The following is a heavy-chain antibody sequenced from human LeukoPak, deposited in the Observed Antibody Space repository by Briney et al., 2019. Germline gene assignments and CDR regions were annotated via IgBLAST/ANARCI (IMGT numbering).Heavy chain of an antibody. V-gene: IGHV1-46*01. D-gene: IGHD1-1*01. Sequence: ASVKVSCKASGYTFTSYYMHWVRQAPGQGLEWMGIINPSGGSTSYAQKFQGRVTITRDTSASTTYIELSSLRSEDTAVYYCARVPGYLPEDYWGQGTLVTVSS. CDR1: GYTFTSYY. J-gene: IGHJ4*02. CDR2: INPSGGST. CDR3: ARVPGYLPEDY.